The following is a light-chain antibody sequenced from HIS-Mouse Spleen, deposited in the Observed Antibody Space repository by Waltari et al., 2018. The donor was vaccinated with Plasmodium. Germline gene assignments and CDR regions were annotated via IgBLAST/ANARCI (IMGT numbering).Light chain of an antibody. J-gene: IGKJ3*01. Sequence: EIVMTQSPATMSVSPGERATLSCRASQSVRSNLAWYQQKPGQAPRLLIYGASTRATGIPARFSGSGSGTEFTLTISSLQSEDFAVYYCQHYNNWSFTFGPGTKVDIK. CDR2: GAS. V-gene: IGKV3-15*01. CDR1: QSVRSN. CDR3: QHYNNWSFT.